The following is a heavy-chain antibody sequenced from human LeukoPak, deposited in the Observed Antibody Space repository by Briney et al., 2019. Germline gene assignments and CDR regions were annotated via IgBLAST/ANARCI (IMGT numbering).Heavy chain of an antibody. CDR1: GFTFSSYA. CDR3: ARDRSQVPADLYYYYYGMDV. CDR2: ISYDGSNK. Sequence: GGSLRLSCAASGFTFSSYAMHWVRQAPGKGLEGVAVISYDGSNKYYADSVKGRFTISRDNSKNTLYLQMNSLRAEDTAVYYCARDRSQVPADLYYYYYGMDVWGKGTTVTVSS. V-gene: IGHV3-30*04. D-gene: IGHD2-2*01. J-gene: IGHJ6*04.